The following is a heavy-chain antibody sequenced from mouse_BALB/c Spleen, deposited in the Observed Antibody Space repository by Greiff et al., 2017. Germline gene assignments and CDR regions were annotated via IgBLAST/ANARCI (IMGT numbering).Heavy chain of an antibody. D-gene: IGHD1-1*01. J-gene: IGHJ3*01. CDR3: ARYYYGSSPWFAY. Sequence: EVKLMESGPGLVKPSQSLSLTCTVTGYSITSDYAWNWIRQFPGNKLEWMGYISYSGSTSYNPSLKSRISITRDTSKNQFFLQLNSVTTEDTATYYCARYYYGSSPWFAYWGQGTLVTVSA. CDR1: GYSITSDYA. CDR2: ISYSGST. V-gene: IGHV3-2*02.